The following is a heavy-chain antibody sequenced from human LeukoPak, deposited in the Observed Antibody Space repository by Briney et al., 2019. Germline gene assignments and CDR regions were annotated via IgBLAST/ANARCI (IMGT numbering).Heavy chain of an antibody. CDR2: ISYDGSNK. CDR3: ARVVGEQDYGDYIVDY. CDR1: GFTFSSYA. V-gene: IGHV3-30*01. J-gene: IGHJ4*02. D-gene: IGHD4-17*01. Sequence: GGSLRLSCAASGFTFSSYAMHWVRQAPGKGLEWVAVISYDGSNKYYADSVKGRFTISGDNSKNTLYLQMNSLRAEDTAVYYCARVVGEQDYGDYIVDYWGQGTLVTVSS.